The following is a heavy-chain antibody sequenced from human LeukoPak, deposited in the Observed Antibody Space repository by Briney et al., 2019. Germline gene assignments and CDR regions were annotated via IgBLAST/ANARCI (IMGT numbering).Heavy chain of an antibody. Sequence: SETLSLTCTVSGGSISSYYWSWIRQPPGKGLEWIGYIYHSGSTYYNPSLKSRVTISVDRSKNQFSLKLSSVTAADTAVYYCARGEYYGVPAATWWFDPWGQGTLVTVSS. J-gene: IGHJ5*02. D-gene: IGHD2-2*01. CDR3: ARGEYYGVPAATWWFDP. CDR1: GGSISSYY. V-gene: IGHV4-59*12. CDR2: IYHSGST.